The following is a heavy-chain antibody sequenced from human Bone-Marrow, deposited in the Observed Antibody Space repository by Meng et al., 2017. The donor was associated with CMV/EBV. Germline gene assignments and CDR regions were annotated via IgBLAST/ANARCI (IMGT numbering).Heavy chain of an antibody. D-gene: IGHD6-19*01. CDR2: IYYNGNT. J-gene: IGHJ4*02. V-gene: IGHV4-61*01. CDR3: ARIGALSSSAWRAYDY. Sequence: SQTLSLTCGVSGASVSSGTYYWSWIRQSPGKGLEWIGYIYYNGNTNYNSSLKSRVTISLDTSKNQVSLKLRSVTAADTAVYFCARIGALSSSAWRAYDYWGQGRLVTGFS. CDR1: GASVSSGTYY.